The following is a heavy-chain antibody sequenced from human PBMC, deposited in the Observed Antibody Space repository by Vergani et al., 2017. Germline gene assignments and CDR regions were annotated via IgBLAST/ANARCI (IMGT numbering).Heavy chain of an antibody. CDR3: AGGSSLGGSGNKPLFDY. Sequence: QVQLQESGPGLVKPSQTLFLTLTVSGGSINSHNYYWRWIRQPAGNGLVWIGRIHTSGSTNYNPSLKSRVTMSVDTSKNQFSLKLTSVNAADTAVYFCAGGSSLGGSGNKPLFDYWGQGILVTVSS. V-gene: IGHV4-61*02. D-gene: IGHD2-15*01. CDR1: GGSINSHNYY. J-gene: IGHJ4*02. CDR2: IHTSGST.